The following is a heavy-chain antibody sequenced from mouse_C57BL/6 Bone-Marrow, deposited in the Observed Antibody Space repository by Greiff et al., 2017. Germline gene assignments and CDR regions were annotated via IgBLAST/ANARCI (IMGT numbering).Heavy chain of an antibody. Sequence: QVQLQQSGAELVRPGTSVKVSCKASGYAFTNYLIEWVKPRPGQGLEWIGVINPGSGGTNYNEKLKGKATLTADKSSSPAYMQLSSLPSEDSSVYFCARSGVTTVAWYFDVWGTGTTVTVSS. J-gene: IGHJ1*03. CDR3: ARSGVTTVAWYFDV. CDR2: INPGSGGT. CDR1: GYAFTNYL. D-gene: IGHD1-1*01. V-gene: IGHV1-54*01.